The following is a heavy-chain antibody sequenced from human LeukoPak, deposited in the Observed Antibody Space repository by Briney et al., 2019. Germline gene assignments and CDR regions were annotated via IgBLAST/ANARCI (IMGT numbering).Heavy chain of an antibody. CDR3: ARGVYYYDSSGYYYFDY. Sequence: SVKVSCKASGGTFSSYAISGVRQAPGQGLEWVGRIIPILGIANYAQKFQGRVTITANKSTSTAYMELSSLRSEDTAVYYCARGVYYYDSSGYYYFDYWGQGTLVTVSS. CDR1: GGTFSSYA. CDR2: IIPILGIA. V-gene: IGHV1-69*04. D-gene: IGHD3-22*01. J-gene: IGHJ4*02.